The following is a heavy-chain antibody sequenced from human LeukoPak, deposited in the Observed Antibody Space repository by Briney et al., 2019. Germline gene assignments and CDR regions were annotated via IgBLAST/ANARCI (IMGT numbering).Heavy chain of an antibody. D-gene: IGHD3-10*01. CDR2: IYYSGGT. CDR1: GGSISSYY. CDR3: ARQSMVRGVIGGGWFDP. Sequence: SDTLSLTCTVSGGSISSYYWSCIRQPPGKGLEWIGCIYYSGGTYYNPALKSRVTISVDTSKNQFSLKLSSVTAADTAVYYCARQSMVRGVIGGGWFDPWGQGTLVTVSS. J-gene: IGHJ5*02. V-gene: IGHV4-59*04.